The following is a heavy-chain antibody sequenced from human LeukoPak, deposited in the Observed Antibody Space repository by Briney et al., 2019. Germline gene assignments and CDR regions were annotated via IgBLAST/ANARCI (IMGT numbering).Heavy chain of an antibody. J-gene: IGHJ4*02. CDR3: ARGRRSLVDIVARGTDPPYYFDY. Sequence: ASVKVSCKASGYTFTSYDINWVRQATGQGLEWMGWMNPNSGNTGYAQKFQGRVTITRNTSISTAYMELSSLRSEDTAVYYCARGRRSLVDIVARGTDPPYYFDYWGQGTLVTVSS. D-gene: IGHD5-12*01. V-gene: IGHV1-8*03. CDR1: GYTFTSYD. CDR2: MNPNSGNT.